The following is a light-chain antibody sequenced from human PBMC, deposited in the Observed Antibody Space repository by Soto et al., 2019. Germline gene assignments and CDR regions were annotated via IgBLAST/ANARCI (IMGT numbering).Light chain of an antibody. V-gene: IGKV1-5*01. CDR3: QQYNSYPYT. J-gene: IGKJ2*01. Sequence: DIQMTQSPSTLSASVGDRVTITCRASQSISSGLAWYQQKPGKAPKLLIYDASSLESGVPSRFSGSGSRTDFTLTISSLQPDDFATYYCQQYNSYPYTFGQGTKLEIK. CDR2: DAS. CDR1: QSISSG.